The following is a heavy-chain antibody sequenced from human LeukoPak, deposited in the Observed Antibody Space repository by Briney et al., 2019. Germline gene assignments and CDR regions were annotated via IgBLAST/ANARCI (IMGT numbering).Heavy chain of an antibody. CDR1: GFTFSNAW. D-gene: IGHD3-22*01. CDR2: IKSKTDGGTT. CDR3: TTEVPSYYYDSSSYSN. J-gene: IGHJ4*02. V-gene: IGHV3-15*01. Sequence: PGGSLRLSCAASGFTFSNAWMSWVRQAPGKGLEWVGRIKSKTDGGTTDYAAPVKGRFTISRDDSKNTLYLQMNSLKTEDTAVYYCTTEVPSYYYDSSSYSNWGQGTLVTVSS.